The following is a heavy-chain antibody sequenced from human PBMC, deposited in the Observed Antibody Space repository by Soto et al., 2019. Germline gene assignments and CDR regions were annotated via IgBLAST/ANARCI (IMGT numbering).Heavy chain of an antibody. CDR1: GLTFSNYW. V-gene: IGHV3-7*01. CDR2: INRDGRET. J-gene: IGHJ4*02. Sequence: EVQLVESGGGLVQPGGSLRLSCVVSGLTFSNYWMSWVRQAPGKGLEWVANINRDGRETYYVDPVKGRFTISRDNIKNSLYLQMTSLRAEDTAVYYCARPARECSSPGCANWGQGTLVTVSS. CDR3: ARPARECSSPGCAN. D-gene: IGHD2-2*01.